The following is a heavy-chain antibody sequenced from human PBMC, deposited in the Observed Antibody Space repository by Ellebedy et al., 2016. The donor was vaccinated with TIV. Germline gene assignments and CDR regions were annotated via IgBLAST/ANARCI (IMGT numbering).Heavy chain of an antibody. CDR2: IGGTGGTT. D-gene: IGHD1-7*01. CDR1: GISLRSYA. J-gene: IGHJ4*02. Sequence: PGGSLRLSCAASGISLRSYAMSWVRQAPGKGLEWVSTIGGTGGTTDYRESVKGRFTVSRDTSRNTLYLQMSSLKAEDTAVYYCAKLPVAYNWNYADDYWGQGTLVTVSS. V-gene: IGHV3-23*01. CDR3: AKLPVAYNWNYADDY.